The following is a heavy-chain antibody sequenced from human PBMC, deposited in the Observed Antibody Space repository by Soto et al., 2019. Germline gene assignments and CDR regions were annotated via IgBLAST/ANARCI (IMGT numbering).Heavy chain of an antibody. CDR3: ARVVAYSSSFCMDV. CDR1: GYTFTGYY. V-gene: IGHV1-2*02. J-gene: IGHJ6*02. D-gene: IGHD6-13*01. Sequence: ASVKVSCKASGYTFTGYYMHWVRQAPGQGLEWMGWINPNSGGTNYAQKFQGRVTMTRDTSISTAYMELSRLRSDDTAVYYCARVVAYSSSFCMDVWGQGTTVTVSS. CDR2: INPNSGGT.